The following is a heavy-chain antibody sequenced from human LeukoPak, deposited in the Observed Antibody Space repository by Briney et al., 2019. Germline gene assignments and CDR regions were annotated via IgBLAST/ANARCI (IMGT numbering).Heavy chain of an antibody. V-gene: IGHV3-30*18. CDR3: ANEASSDWSFDY. D-gene: IGHD3-9*01. J-gene: IGHJ4*02. Sequence: GGSLRLSCAASGFTFSSYGMHWVRQAPGKGLEWVAVISYDGSNKYYAGSVKGRFTISRDNSKNTLYLQMNSLRAEDTAVYYCANEASSDWSFDYWGQGTLVTVSS. CDR2: ISYDGSNK. CDR1: GFTFSSYG.